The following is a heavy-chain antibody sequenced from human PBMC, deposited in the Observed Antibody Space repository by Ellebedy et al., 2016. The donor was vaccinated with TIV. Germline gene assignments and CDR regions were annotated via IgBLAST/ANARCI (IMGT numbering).Heavy chain of an antibody. CDR1: GFMFSSYA. J-gene: IGHJ3*02. CDR2: ISYDGSNT. V-gene: IGHV3-30-3*01. CDR3: ARDHPYYDILTGYYKSTKALIRGAFDI. D-gene: IGHD3-9*01. Sequence: PGGSLRLSCAASGFMFSSYAMHWVRQAPGKGLEWVAVISYDGSNTYYADSVKGRFTISRDNSKNTLYLQMNSLRAEDTAVYYCARDHPYYDILTGYYKSTKALIRGAFDIWGQGTMVTVSS.